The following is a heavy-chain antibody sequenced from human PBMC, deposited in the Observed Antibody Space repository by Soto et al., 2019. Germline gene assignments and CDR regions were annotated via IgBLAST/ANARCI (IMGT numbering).Heavy chain of an antibody. V-gene: IGHV3-30*03. Sequence: GVSLRLSCAGSGFSFSNHVMHCVRQAPGKGLEWVAVISYDGGNAYYAESVKGRFTVSRDNSKNTMYIEMSSVRGDDTAVYYCARDLTVFGVLNGDSPMEVWGQGTKVTVSS. CDR1: GFSFSNHV. J-gene: IGHJ6*02. CDR3: ARDLTVFGVLNGDSPMEV. D-gene: IGHD3-3*01. CDR2: ISYDGGNA.